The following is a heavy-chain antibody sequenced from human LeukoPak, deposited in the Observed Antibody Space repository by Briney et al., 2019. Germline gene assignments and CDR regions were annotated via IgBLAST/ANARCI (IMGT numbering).Heavy chain of an antibody. CDR3: ATMGSDSGPPEAFDI. V-gene: IGHV1-24*01. Sequence: GASVKDSCKVSGYTLTELSMHWVRQAPGKGLEWMGGFDPEDGETIYAQKFQGRVTMTEDTSTDTAYMELSSLRSEDTAVYYCATMGSDSGPPEAFDIWGQGTMVTVSS. J-gene: IGHJ3*02. D-gene: IGHD5-12*01. CDR2: FDPEDGET. CDR1: GYTLTELS.